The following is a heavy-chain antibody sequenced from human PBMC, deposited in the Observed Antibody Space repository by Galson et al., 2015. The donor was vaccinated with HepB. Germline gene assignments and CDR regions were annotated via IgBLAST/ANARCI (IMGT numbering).Heavy chain of an antibody. CDR2: INHSGST. V-gene: IGHV4-34*01. J-gene: IGHJ6*03. CDR1: GGSFSGYY. CDR3: ARDVRDIAAADDYYYYYMDV. Sequence: ETLSLTCAVYGGSFSGYYWSWIRQPPGKGLEWIGEINHSGSTNYNPSLKSRVTISVDTSKNQFSLKLSSVTAADTAVYYCARDVRDIAAADDYYYYYMDVWGKGTTVTVSS. D-gene: IGHD6-13*01.